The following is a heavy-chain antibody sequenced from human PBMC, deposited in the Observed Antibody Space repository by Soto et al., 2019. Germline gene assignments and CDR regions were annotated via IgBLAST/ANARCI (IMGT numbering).Heavy chain of an antibody. CDR1: GVSFSGYY. Sequence: SETLSLTCAVYGVSFSGYYWSWIRQPPGKGLEWIGEINHSGSTNYNPSLKSRVTISVDTSKNQFSLKLSSVTAADTAVYYCARAWTYYYGSGSYRVGYGMDVWGQGTTVTVSS. CDR2: INHSGST. CDR3: ARAWTYYYGSGSYRVGYGMDV. D-gene: IGHD3-10*01. J-gene: IGHJ6*02. V-gene: IGHV4-34*01.